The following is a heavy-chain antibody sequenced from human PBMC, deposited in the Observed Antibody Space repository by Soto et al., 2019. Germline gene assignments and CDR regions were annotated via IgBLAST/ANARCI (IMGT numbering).Heavy chain of an antibody. D-gene: IGHD2-2*01. V-gene: IGHV1-69*08. J-gene: IGHJ4*02. CDR1: GGTFSSYT. CDR3: ARDPSICSSTSCYSPPDY. Sequence: SVKVSCKASGGTFSSYTFNWVRQAPGQGLEWMGRIIPILDTPNYAQNFQGRVTITADKSTSTAYMELSSLRSEDTAVYYCARDPSICSSTSCYSPPDYWGQGTLVTVSS. CDR2: IIPILDTP.